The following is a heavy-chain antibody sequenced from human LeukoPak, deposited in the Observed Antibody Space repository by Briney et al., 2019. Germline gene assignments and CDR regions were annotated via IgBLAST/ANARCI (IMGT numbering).Heavy chain of an antibody. CDR2: IYTRGST. V-gene: IGHV4-4*07. CDR1: GGSISSYY. J-gene: IGHJ5*02. Sequence: SETLSLTCTVSGGSISSYYWSWIRQPAGKGLEWIGRIYTRGSTNYNPSLKSRVTMSVDTSKNQFSLKLSSVTAADTAVYYCARETMITMVRGVINWFDPWGQGTLVTVSS. D-gene: IGHD3-10*01. CDR3: ARETMITMVRGVINWFDP.